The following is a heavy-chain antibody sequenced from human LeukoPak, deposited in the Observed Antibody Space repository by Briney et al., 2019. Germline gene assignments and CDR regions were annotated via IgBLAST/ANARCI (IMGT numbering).Heavy chain of an antibody. V-gene: IGHV4-38-2*02. J-gene: IGHJ5*02. CDR2: IYYSGST. Sequence: SETLSLTCTVSGYSISSGYYWGWIRQPPGKGLEWIGSIYYSGSTYYNPSLKSRVTISVDTSRNQFSLKLSSVTAADTAVYYCARDRPRESYVNWFDPWGQGTLVTVSS. CDR1: GYSISSGYY. CDR3: ARDRPRESYVNWFDP. D-gene: IGHD1-26*01.